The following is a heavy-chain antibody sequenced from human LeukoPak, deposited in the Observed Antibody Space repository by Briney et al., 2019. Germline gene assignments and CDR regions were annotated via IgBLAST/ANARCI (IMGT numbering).Heavy chain of an antibody. CDR3: ARGLAARRGDY. J-gene: IGHJ4*02. V-gene: IGHV1-2*02. CDR1: GYTFTGYY. D-gene: IGHD3-10*01. Sequence: ASVKVSCRASGYTFTGYYLHWVRQAPGQGLEWMGWINHNRGGTNYAQKSQGRGTMTRDTSISTAYMELSRLRSDDTAVYYCARGLAARRGDYWGQGTLVTVSS. CDR2: INHNRGGT.